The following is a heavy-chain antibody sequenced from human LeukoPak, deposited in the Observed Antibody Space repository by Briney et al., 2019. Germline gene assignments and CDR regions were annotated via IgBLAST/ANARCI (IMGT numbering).Heavy chain of an antibody. CDR2: INHSGST. J-gene: IGHJ4*02. Sequence: KSSETLSLTCAVYGGSFSGYYWSWIRQPPGKGLEWIGEINHSGSTNYNPSLKSRVTISVDTSKNQFSLKLSSVTAADTAVYYCASSPGVPAAREFDYWGQGTLVTVSS. CDR3: ASSPGVPAAREFDY. CDR1: GGSFSGYY. V-gene: IGHV4-34*01. D-gene: IGHD2-2*01.